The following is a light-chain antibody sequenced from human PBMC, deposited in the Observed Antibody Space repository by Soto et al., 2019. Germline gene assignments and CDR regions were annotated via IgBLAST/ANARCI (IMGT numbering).Light chain of an antibody. J-gene: IGLJ2*01. V-gene: IGLV2-23*01. Sequence: QSALNQPASVAGSPGQSITISRTGTSSNIGNYKLVSCYQQHPGKAPKLIIYEDRKRTAGLSNRFSGSKSGHTASLTISGLQAEDEADYYCCSYAGSNPVIFGGGTKPTVL. CDR2: EDR. CDR3: CSYAGSNPVI. CDR1: SSNIGNYKL.